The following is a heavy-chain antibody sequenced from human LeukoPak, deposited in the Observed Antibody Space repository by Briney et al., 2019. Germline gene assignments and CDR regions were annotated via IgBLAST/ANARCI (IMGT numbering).Heavy chain of an antibody. Sequence: SETLSLTCTVSGGSISSGGYYWSWIRQPPGKGLEWIGSIYYSGSTYYNPSLKSRVTISVDTSKNQFSLKLSSVTAADTAVYYCARHVLVVRGVIDWFDPWGQGTLVTVSS. CDR1: GGSISSGGYY. D-gene: IGHD3-10*01. CDR2: IYYSGST. V-gene: IGHV4-39*01. CDR3: ARHVLVVRGVIDWFDP. J-gene: IGHJ5*02.